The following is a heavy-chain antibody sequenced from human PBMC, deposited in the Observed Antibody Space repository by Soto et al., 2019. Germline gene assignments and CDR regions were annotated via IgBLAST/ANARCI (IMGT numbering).Heavy chain of an antibody. J-gene: IGHJ5*02. V-gene: IGHV2-5*02. CDR3: AHIPNYYRYVWFDP. Sequence: QITLKESGPTLVKPTQTLTLTCTFSGFSLTTRGVGVGWIRQPPGKALECLALIYWEDDKRYSPSLQSRLSITKDTSKNQVVLTMTNVDPVDTATDYWAHIPNYYRYVWFDPWGQGTLVAVSS. D-gene: IGHD3-10*01. CDR1: GFSLTTRGVG. CDR2: IYWEDDK.